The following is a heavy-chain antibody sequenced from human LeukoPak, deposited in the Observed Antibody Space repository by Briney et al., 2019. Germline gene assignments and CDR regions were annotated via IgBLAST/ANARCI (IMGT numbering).Heavy chain of an antibody. V-gene: IGHV3-33*06. CDR2: IWYDGSNK. D-gene: IGHD2-2*01. CDR3: AKEYQLYSHYYYMDV. J-gene: IGHJ6*03. CDR1: GFTFSSYG. Sequence: PGGSLRLSCAASGFTFSSYGMHWVRQAPGKGLEWVVVIWYDGSNKYYADSVKGRFTISRDNSKNTLYLQMNSLRAEDTAVYYCAKEYQLYSHYYYMDVWGKGTTVTVSS.